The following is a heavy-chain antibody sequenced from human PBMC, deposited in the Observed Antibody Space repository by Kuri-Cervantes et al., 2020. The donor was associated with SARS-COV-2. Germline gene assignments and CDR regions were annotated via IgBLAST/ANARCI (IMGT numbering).Heavy chain of an antibody. Sequence: GSLRLFCTVPGCSISSYYWSWIRQPPGKGLEWIGYIYYSGSTNYNPPLKSRVTISVDTSKNQFSLKLSSVTAADTAVYYCARGFYFFSGYYYYGMDVWGQGTTVTVSS. CDR2: IYYSGST. D-gene: IGHD2/OR15-2a*01. V-gene: IGHV4-59*01. CDR3: ARGFYFFSGYYYYGMDV. J-gene: IGHJ6*02. CDR1: GCSISSYY.